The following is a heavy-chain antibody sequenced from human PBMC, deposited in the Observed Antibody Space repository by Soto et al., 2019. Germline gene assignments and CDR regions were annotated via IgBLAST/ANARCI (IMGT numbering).Heavy chain of an antibody. V-gene: IGHV3-53*02. CDR2: IYSGGST. CDR1: GFTVSSNY. D-gene: IGHD6-6*01. J-gene: IGHJ6*02. CDR3: ARDSIAARRYYYYGMDV. Sequence: EVQLVETGGGLIQPGGSLRLSCAASGFTVSSNYMSWVRQAPGKGLEWGSVIYSGGSTYYADSVKGRFTISRDNSKNTLYLQMNSLRAEDTAVYYCARDSIAARRYYYYGMDVWGQGTTVTVSS.